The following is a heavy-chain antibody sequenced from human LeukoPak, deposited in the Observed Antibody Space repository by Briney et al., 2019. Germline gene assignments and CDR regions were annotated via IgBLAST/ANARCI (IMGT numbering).Heavy chain of an antibody. CDR3: ARDVGAARFDY. Sequence: SETLSLTCTVSGGSISSYYWSWIRQPPGKGLEWMGYIYYSGSTNYNPTLKSRVTISVDTSKNQFSLKLSSVTAADTAVYYCARDVGAARFDYWGQGTLVTVSS. CDR1: GGSISSYY. V-gene: IGHV4-59*01. CDR2: IYYSGST. D-gene: IGHD6-6*01. J-gene: IGHJ4*02.